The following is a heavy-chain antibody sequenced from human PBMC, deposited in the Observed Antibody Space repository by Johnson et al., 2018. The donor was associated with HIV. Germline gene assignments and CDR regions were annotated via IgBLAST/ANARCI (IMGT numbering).Heavy chain of an antibody. Sequence: VQLVESGGGLVQPGGSLRLSCAASGFTFSSYWMHWVRQAPGKGLVWVSRINRYYADSVKGRFTISRDNSKNTPYLQMKSLRAEDTAVYYCARAKYGGAFDVWGQGTMVSVSS. J-gene: IGHJ3*01. CDR3: ARAKYGGAFDV. D-gene: IGHD3-16*01. CDR2: INR. CDR1: GFTFSSYW. V-gene: IGHV3-66*01.